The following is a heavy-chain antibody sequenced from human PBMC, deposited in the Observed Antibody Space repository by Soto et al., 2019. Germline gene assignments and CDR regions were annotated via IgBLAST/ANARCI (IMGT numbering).Heavy chain of an antibody. Sequence: VAFLRRSFLTSGITFSIFSPNRMRQTPGKGLEWVSYISSSSSTIYYADSVKGRFTISRDNAKNSLYLQMNSLRAEDTAVYYCAREDGRYWGQGTLVTVSS. CDR1: GITFSIFS. J-gene: IGHJ4*02. V-gene: IGHV3-48*01. D-gene: IGHD2-8*01. CDR2: ISSSSSTI. CDR3: AREDGRY.